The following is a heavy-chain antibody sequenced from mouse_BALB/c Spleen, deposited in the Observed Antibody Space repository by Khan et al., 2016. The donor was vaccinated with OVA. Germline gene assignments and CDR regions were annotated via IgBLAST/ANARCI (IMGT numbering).Heavy chain of an antibody. CDR2: ISNSGST. J-gene: IGHJ4*01. Sequence: VQLKESGPGLVKPSQSLSLTCTVTGYSITRDYAWNWIRQFPGNKLEWMGYISNSGSTTYNPSLKSRISITRDTSKNRFFLQLNSVTTEDTATYYCSSDLGRYYAMDYWGQGTSVTVSS. V-gene: IGHV3-2*02. CDR3: SSDLGRYYAMDY. CDR1: GYSITRDYA. D-gene: IGHD4-1*01.